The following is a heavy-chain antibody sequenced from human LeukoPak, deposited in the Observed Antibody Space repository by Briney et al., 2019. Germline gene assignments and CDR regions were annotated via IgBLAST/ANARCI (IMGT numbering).Heavy chain of an antibody. CDR2: IIPIFGTA. J-gene: IGHJ4*02. Sequence: SVKVSCKASGGTFSSYAISWVRQAPGQGLEWMGGIIPIFGTAYYAQKFQGRVTITADESTSTAYMELSSLRSEDTAVYYCARDHASCSSTSRYPTPLDYWGQGTLVTVSS. D-gene: IGHD2-2*01. CDR3: ARDHASCSSTSRYPTPLDY. CDR1: GGTFSSYA. V-gene: IGHV1-69*13.